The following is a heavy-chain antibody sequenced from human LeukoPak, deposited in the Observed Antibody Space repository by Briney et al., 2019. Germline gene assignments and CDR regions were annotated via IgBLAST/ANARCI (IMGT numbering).Heavy chain of an antibody. Sequence: PGGSLRLSCAASGFTFSSYTMHWVRQAPGKGLEWVAVISSDGTNKYYADSVQGRFTISRDNSKNTVYLQMNSLRAEDTAVYYCASSLGYCSGGYCYGLRWVLDYWGQGTLVTVSS. CDR3: ASSLGYCSGGYCYGLRWVLDY. J-gene: IGHJ4*02. CDR2: ISSDGTNK. D-gene: IGHD2-15*01. CDR1: GFTFSSYT. V-gene: IGHV3-30-3*01.